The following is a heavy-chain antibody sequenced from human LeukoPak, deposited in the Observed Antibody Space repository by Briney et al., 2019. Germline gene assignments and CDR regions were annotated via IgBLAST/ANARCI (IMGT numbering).Heavy chain of an antibody. CDR1: GYTFTNYG. V-gene: IGHV1-18*01. CDR2: ISGYNGNT. J-gene: IGHJ4*02. Sequence: ASVKVSCKASGYTFTNYGISWVRQAPGQGLEWMGWISGYNGNTNYAHKLQGRVTMTTDTSTSTAYLDLRSLRSDDTAVYYCARDRRWLQPGIDYWGQGTLVTVSS. D-gene: IGHD5-24*01. CDR3: ARDRRWLQPGIDY.